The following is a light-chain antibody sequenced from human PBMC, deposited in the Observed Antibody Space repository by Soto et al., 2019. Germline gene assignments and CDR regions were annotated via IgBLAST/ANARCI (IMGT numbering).Light chain of an antibody. CDR2: TAS. CDR1: QGISSW. CDR3: QQSNSFPIT. V-gene: IGKV1-12*01. Sequence: DIQMTQSPSSVSASVGDRVTITCRASQGISSWLAWYQQKPGEGTKLLIYTASNLQSGVPSRFSGSGSGTKFTLTISSLQHEDFATDYCQQSNSFPITFSQGTRLDIK. J-gene: IGKJ5*01.